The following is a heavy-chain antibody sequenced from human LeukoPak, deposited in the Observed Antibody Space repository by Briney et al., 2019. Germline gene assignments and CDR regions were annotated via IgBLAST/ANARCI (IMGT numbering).Heavy chain of an antibody. CDR1: GFTWSSYE. Sequence: PGPSQTLSCVGSGFTWSSYEMNWVRQSLGKGLEWVSYISSSGSTIYYADSVKGRFTISRDNAKNSLYLQMNSLRAEDTAVYYCARDGRYFDWLFRNVYYYGMDVWGQGTTVTVSS. D-gene: IGHD3-9*01. CDR3: ARDGRYFDWLFRNVYYYGMDV. J-gene: IGHJ6*02. V-gene: IGHV3-48*03. CDR2: ISSSGSTI.